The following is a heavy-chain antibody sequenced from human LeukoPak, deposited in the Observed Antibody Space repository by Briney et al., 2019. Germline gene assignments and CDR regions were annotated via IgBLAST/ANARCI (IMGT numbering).Heavy chain of an antibody. J-gene: IGHJ6*02. CDR3: ARAVKVYSPSYGMDV. D-gene: IGHD5-18*01. V-gene: IGHV4-59*01. CDR2: IYYSGST. CDR1: GGSISTYY. Sequence: SETLSLTCTVSGGSISTYYWSWIRQPPGKGLEWIGDIYYSGSTNYNPSLKSRVTISVDTSKNQFSLKLSSVTAADTAVYYCARAVKVYSPSYGMDVWGQGTTVTVSS.